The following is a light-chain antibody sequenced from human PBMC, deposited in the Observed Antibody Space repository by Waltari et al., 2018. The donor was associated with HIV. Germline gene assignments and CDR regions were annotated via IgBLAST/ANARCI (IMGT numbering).Light chain of an antibody. J-gene: IGLJ3*02. CDR3: QSADSSGTYVV. CDR1: ALPKHC. V-gene: IGLV3-25*03. Sequence: SYELTQPPSLSVSPGQTARVTSSGDALPKHCAYWYLQRPGQAPVLVIYKDTERPSWIPERFSGSSSGTTVTLTISGVQAEDEADYYCQSADSSGTYVVFGGGTKLTVL. CDR2: KDT.